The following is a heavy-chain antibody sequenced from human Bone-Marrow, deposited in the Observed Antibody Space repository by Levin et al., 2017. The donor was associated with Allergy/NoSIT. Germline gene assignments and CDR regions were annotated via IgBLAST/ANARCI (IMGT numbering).Heavy chain of an antibody. CDR1: GFTFSAYS. J-gene: IGHJ6*02. CDR2: ISHDGGSK. Sequence: PGGSLRLSCAASGFTFSAYSIHWVRQYPGKGLEWVAVISHDGGSKYYADSVKGRFTISRDNSNNTLYLQMNSLRDEDTAVYYCARDYKGGRAYCSSGSCNPYNYSGMDVWGQGTTVTVSS. CDR3: ARDYKGGRAYCSSGSCNPYNYSGMDV. D-gene: IGHD2-15*01. V-gene: IGHV3-30-3*01.